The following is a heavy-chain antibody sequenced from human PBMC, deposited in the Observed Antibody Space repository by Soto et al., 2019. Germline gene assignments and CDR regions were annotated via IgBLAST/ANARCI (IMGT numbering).Heavy chain of an antibody. Sequence: SVKVSCKASGFTVTSSAVQCVRQARGQLLEWIGWIVVGSGNTNYAQKFQERVTITRDMSTSTAYMELSSLRSEDTAVYYCAAAFVGYSYGQNNWFDPWGQGTLVTVSS. CDR2: IVVGSGNT. CDR1: GFTVTSSA. J-gene: IGHJ5*02. V-gene: IGHV1-58*01. CDR3: AAAFVGYSYGQNNWFDP. D-gene: IGHD5-18*01.